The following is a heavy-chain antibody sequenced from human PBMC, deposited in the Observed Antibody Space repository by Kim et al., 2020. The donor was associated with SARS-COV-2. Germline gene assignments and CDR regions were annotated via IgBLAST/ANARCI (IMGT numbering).Heavy chain of an antibody. CDR3: ARDQAITMVRVVPKLYGMDV. Sequence: SETLSLTCTVSGGSISSGSYYWSWIRQPAGKGLEWIGRIYTSGSTNYNPSLKSRVTISVDTSKNQFSLKLSSVTAADTAVYYCARDQAITMVRVVPKLYGMDVWGQGTTVTVSS. J-gene: IGHJ6*02. V-gene: IGHV4-61*02. CDR2: IYTSGST. D-gene: IGHD3-10*01. CDR1: GGSISSGSYY.